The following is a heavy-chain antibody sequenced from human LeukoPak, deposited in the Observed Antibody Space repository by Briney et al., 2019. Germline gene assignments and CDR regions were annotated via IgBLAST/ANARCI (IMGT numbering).Heavy chain of an antibody. CDR1: GGSFSGYY. CDR2: INHSGST. J-gene: IGHJ4*02. Sequence: SETLSLTCAVYGGSFSGYYWSWIRQPPGKGLEWIGEINHSGSTNYNPSLKSRVTISVDTSKNQFSLKLSSVTAADTAVYYCARAPYDSTPLFDYWGQGTLVTVSS. D-gene: IGHD3-22*01. CDR3: ARAPYDSTPLFDY. V-gene: IGHV4-34*01.